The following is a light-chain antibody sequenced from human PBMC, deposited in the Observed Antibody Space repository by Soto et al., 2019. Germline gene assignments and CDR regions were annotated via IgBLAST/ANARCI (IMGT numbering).Light chain of an antibody. J-gene: IGKJ4*01. CDR2: HAS. CDR1: QDLSNY. Sequence: DIQMTQSPSSLSASVGDRVTITCQASQDLSNYLKWYQQEPGKAPKLLIYHASNLETGVPSRFSGSGSGTDFTFTISSLQPEDIATYYCQQYDNRPLAFGGGTKVEIK. CDR3: QQYDNRPLA. V-gene: IGKV1-33*01.